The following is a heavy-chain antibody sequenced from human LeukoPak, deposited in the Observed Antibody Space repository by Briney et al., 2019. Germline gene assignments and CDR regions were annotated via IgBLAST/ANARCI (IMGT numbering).Heavy chain of an antibody. Sequence: GASVKVSCKAPGGTFSSYAISWVRQAPGQGLEWMGGIIPIFGTANYAQKFQGRVTITADESTSTAYMELSSLRSEDTAVYYCARVRRPVQYSSSWLEEFYFDYWGQGTLVTVSS. CDR1: GGTFSSYA. V-gene: IGHV1-69*13. CDR2: IIPIFGTA. D-gene: IGHD6-13*01. CDR3: ARVRRPVQYSSSWLEEFYFDY. J-gene: IGHJ4*02.